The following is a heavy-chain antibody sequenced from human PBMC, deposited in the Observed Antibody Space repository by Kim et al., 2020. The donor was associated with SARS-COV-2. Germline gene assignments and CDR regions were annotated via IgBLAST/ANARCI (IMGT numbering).Heavy chain of an antibody. CDR1: GYTFTSYD. V-gene: IGHV1-8*01. J-gene: IGHJ4*02. CDR3: ARSAPGWLAGVGDRPYFDY. D-gene: IGHD3-9*01. Sequence: ASVKVSCKASGYTFTSYDINWVRQATGQGLEWMGWMNPNSGNTGYAQKFQGRVTMTRNTSISTAYMELSSLRSEDTAVYYCARSAPGWLAGVGDRPYFDYWGQGTLVTVSS. CDR2: MNPNSGNT.